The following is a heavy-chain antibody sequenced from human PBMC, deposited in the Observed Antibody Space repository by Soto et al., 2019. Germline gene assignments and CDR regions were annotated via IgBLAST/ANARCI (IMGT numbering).Heavy chain of an antibody. J-gene: IGHJ3*02. V-gene: IGHV4-30-4*08. D-gene: IGHD3-22*01. CDR2: IYYSGST. CDR3: ARDLYFRHYYYDSSGRPGAFDI. Sequence: SETLSLTCAVYGGSFSGYYGSWIRQPPGKGLEWIGYIYYSGSTYYNPSLKSRVTISVDTSKNQFSLKLSSVTAADTAVYYCARDLYFRHYYYDSSGRPGAFDIWGQGTMVTVSS. CDR1: GGSFSGYY.